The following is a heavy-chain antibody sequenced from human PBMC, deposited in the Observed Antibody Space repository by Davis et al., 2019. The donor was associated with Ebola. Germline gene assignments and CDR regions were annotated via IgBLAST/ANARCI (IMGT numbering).Heavy chain of an antibody. J-gene: IGHJ5*02. V-gene: IGHV2-5*02. Sequence: SGPTLVKPTQTLTLTCTFSGFSLSTSGVGVGWIRQPPGKALEWLALIYWDDDKRYSPSLKNRLTITKDTSKNQVVLTMTNMDPVETATYYCAHSPAAAGTFDPWGQGTLVTVSS. CDR3: AHSPAAAGTFDP. D-gene: IGHD6-13*01. CDR1: GFSLSTSGVG. CDR2: IYWDDDK.